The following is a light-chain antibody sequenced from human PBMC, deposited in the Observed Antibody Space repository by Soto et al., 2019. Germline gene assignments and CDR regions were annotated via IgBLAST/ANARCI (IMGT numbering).Light chain of an antibody. J-gene: IGKJ5*01. CDR3: QQLNTYPIT. V-gene: IGKV1-9*01. CDR2: GAS. Sequence: QLTQSPSSLSASVGDRVTITCRASQGISSYLAWYQQKPGKAPKRLISGASTLEGGVPFRFSGSGSGTDFTLTISSLQPEDFATYYCQQLNTYPITFGQGTRLEIK. CDR1: QGISSY.